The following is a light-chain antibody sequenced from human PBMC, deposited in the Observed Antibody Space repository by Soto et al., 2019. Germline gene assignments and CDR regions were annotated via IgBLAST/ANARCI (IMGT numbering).Light chain of an antibody. Sequence: QSVLTQSSSASASLGSSVKLTCTLSSGHSSYIIAWHQQQPGKAPRYLMRLEGSGSYNKGSGVPDRFSGSSSGADRYLTISNLQSEDEADYYCETWGSNTRVFGGGTKLTVL. CDR1: SGHSSYI. CDR3: ETWGSNTRV. V-gene: IGLV4-60*03. CDR2: LEGSGSY. J-gene: IGLJ3*02.